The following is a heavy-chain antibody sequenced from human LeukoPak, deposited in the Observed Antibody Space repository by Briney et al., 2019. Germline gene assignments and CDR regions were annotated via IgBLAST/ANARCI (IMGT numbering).Heavy chain of an antibody. V-gene: IGHV3-21*01. J-gene: IGHJ4*02. CDR2: ISSSSNYI. CDR3: AREMAAGTFDY. Sequence: GGSLRLSCAASEFTFSSHSMNWVRQAPGKGLEWVSSISSSSNYIYYADSMKGRFTISRDNAKNSLYLQMNSLRAEDTAVYFCAREMAAGTFDYWGQGALVTVSS. D-gene: IGHD5-24*01. CDR1: EFTFSSHS.